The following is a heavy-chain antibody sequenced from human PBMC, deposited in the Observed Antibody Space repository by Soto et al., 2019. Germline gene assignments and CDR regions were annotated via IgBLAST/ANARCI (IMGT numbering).Heavy chain of an antibody. CDR3: ARHETLHGDYEY. D-gene: IGHD4-17*01. CDR2: FYYSGST. Sequence: SETLSLTCTVSGGSISTGGYYWNWIRQHPGKGLEWIGYFYYSGSTYYNPSLKSRVTISVNTSKNQFSLKLSSVTAADTAVYYCARHETLHGDYEYWGQGTLVTVSS. V-gene: IGHV4-31*03. J-gene: IGHJ4*02. CDR1: GGSISTGGYY.